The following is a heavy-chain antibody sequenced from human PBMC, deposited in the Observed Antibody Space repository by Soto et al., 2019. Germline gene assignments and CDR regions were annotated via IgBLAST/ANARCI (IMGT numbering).Heavy chain of an antibody. CDR3: ARDIAAAGFDP. V-gene: IGHV1-2*04. CDR1: GYTFTGYY. CDR2: INPNSGGT. J-gene: IGHJ5*02. Sequence: ASVKVSCKASGYTFTGYYMHWVRQAPGQGLEWMGWINPNSGGTNYAQKFQGWVTMTRDTSISTAYMELSRLRSDDTAAYYCARDIAAAGFDPWGQGTLVTVSS. D-gene: IGHD6-13*01.